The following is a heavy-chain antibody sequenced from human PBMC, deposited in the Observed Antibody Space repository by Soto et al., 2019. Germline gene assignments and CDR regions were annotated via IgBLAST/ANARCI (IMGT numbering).Heavy chain of an antibody. D-gene: IGHD1-26*01. CDR3: AKLIVGATKTFRECVDY. CDR2: IYYSGST. CDR1: GGSISSSTYY. V-gene: IGHV4-39*01. J-gene: IGHJ4*02. Sequence: SETLSLTCTVSGGSISSSTYYWGWIRQPPGKGLEWIGSIYYSGSTYYNPSLKGRFTISRDNSKNTLYLQMNSLRAEDTGVYYCAKLIVGATKTFRECVDYWGQGTLVTVSS.